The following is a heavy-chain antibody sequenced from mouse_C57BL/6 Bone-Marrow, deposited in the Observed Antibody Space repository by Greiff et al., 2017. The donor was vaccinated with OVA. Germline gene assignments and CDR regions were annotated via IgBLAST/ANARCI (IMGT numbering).Heavy chain of an antibody. J-gene: IGHJ2*01. CDR1: GYTFTSYG. Sequence: VQLQQSGAELARPGASVKLSCKASGYTFTSYGISWVKQRTGPGLEWIGEIYPRSGNTYYNEKFKGKATLTADKSSSTAYMELRSLTSEDSAVYFCARGKGITTRGYFDYWGQGTTLTVSS. CDR3: ARGKGITTRGYFDY. CDR2: IYPRSGNT. V-gene: IGHV1-81*01. D-gene: IGHD1-1*01.